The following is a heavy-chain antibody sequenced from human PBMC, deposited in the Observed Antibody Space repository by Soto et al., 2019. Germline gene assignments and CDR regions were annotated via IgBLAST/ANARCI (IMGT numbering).Heavy chain of an antibody. CDR3: AKARCSGGTAVCDYYYGMDV. V-gene: IGHV3-30*18. Sequence: QVQLVESGGGVVQPGRSLRRSCAASGFTFSSYGMHWVRQAPGKGLEWVAVISYDGSNKYYADSVKGRFTISRDNSKNTPYLQMNSLRAEDTAVYYCAKARCSGGTAVCDYYYGMDVWGQGTTVTVSS. CDR2: ISYDGSNK. J-gene: IGHJ6*02. CDR1: GFTFSSYG. D-gene: IGHD2-15*01.